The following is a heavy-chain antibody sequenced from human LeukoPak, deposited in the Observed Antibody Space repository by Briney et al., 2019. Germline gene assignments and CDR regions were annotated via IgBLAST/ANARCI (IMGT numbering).Heavy chain of an antibody. CDR2: ISWNSGSI. Sequence: GGSLRLSCAASGFTFDDYAMHWVRQAPGKDLEWVSGISWNSGSIGYADSVKGRLTISRDNAKNSLYLQMNSLRAEDTALYYCAKDGDYWGQGTLVTVSS. J-gene: IGHJ4*02. CDR3: AKDGDY. CDR1: GFTFDDYA. V-gene: IGHV3-9*01.